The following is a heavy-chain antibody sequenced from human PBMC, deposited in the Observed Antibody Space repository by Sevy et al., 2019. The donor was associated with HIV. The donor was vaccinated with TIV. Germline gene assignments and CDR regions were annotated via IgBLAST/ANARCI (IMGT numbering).Heavy chain of an antibody. CDR1: GFSFRRYA. Sequence: GGSLRLSCEASGFSFRRYAMHWVRQAPGKGLEWLTVISYDGRNEYYVDSVKGRFTISRDNSKNTLYLQMNSLRPEDTAIYYCARDWGGDYFDYWGQGTLVTVSS. CDR3: ARDWGGDYFDY. J-gene: IGHJ4*02. V-gene: IGHV3-30*04. CDR2: ISYDGRNE. D-gene: IGHD3-16*01.